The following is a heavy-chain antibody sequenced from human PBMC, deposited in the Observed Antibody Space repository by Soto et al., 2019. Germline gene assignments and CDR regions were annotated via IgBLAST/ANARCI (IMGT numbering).Heavy chain of an antibody. CDR1: GFTFNRNG. J-gene: IGHJ4*02. D-gene: IGHD4-17*01. CDR2: ISFDGSNK. Sequence: QVQLVESGGGVVQPGRSLRLSCAASGFTFNRNGLHWVRQVPGKGLEWVAVISFDGSNKYYADSVKGRFTISRDNSKNTVYLQMNSLRTEDTGVYYCAKGVYRDFDDYFHYWGLGTLVTVSS. V-gene: IGHV3-30*18. CDR3: AKGVYRDFDDYFHY.